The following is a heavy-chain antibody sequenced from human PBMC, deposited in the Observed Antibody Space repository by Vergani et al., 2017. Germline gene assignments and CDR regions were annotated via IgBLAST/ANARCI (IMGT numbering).Heavy chain of an antibody. D-gene: IGHD1-26*01. J-gene: IGHJ3*02. CDR1: GYSFTSYW. Sequence: EVQLVQSGAEVKKPGESLKIPCKGSGYSFTSYWIGWVRQMPGKGLEWMGIIYPGDSDTRYSPSFQGQVTISADKSISTAYLQWGSLKSSDTAMYYCDKVGATPPDAFDIWGQGTMVTVSS. CDR2: IYPGDSDT. V-gene: IGHV5-51*01. CDR3: DKVGATPPDAFDI.